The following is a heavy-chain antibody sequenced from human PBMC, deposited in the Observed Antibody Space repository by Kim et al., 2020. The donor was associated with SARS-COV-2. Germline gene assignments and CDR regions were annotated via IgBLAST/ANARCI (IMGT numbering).Heavy chain of an antibody. J-gene: IGHJ4*02. Sequence: GGSLRLSCAASGFTVSSNYMSWVRQAPGKGLEWVSVIYSGGSTYYADSVKGRFTISRDNSKNTRYLQMNSLRAEDTAVYYCARDEIKGEYYDSSGIFDYWGQGTLVTVSS. CDR2: IYSGGST. CDR3: ARDEIKGEYYDSSGIFDY. V-gene: IGHV3-66*01. CDR1: GFTVSSNY. D-gene: IGHD3-22*01.